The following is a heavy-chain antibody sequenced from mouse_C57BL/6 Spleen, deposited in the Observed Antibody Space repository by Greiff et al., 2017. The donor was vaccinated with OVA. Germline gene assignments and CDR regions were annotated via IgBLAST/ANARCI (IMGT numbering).Heavy chain of an antibody. Sequence: QVHVKQSGAELVKPGASVKLSCKASGYTFTSYWMHWVKQRPGRGLEWIGRIDPNSGGTKYNEKFKSKATLTVDKPSSTAYMQLSSLTSEDSAVYYCARGTTVVATDWYFDVWGTGTTVTVSS. J-gene: IGHJ1*03. CDR1: GYTFTSYW. V-gene: IGHV1-72*01. D-gene: IGHD1-1*01. CDR3: ARGTTVVATDWYFDV. CDR2: IDPNSGGT.